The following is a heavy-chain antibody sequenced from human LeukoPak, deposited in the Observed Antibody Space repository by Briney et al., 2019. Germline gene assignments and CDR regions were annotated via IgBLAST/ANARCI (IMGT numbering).Heavy chain of an antibody. CDR1: GYTFSSYG. Sequence: ASVKVSFKASGYTFSSYGISWVRQAPGQGLEWMGWISAYNGNTNYAQKLQGRVTMTTDTSTSTAYMELRSLRSDDTAVYYCARTYDSSGWTDYYGMDVWGQGTTVTVSS. CDR3: ARTYDSSGWTDYYGMDV. J-gene: IGHJ6*02. V-gene: IGHV1-18*01. D-gene: IGHD3-22*01. CDR2: ISAYNGNT.